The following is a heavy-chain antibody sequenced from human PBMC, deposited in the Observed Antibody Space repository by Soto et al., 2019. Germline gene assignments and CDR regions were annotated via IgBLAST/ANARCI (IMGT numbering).Heavy chain of an antibody. CDR3: ARNYDILNGYYYMDV. Sequence: ASVKVSCKASGYTFTSYAMRWVRQAPGQRLEWMGWINAGNGNTKYSQKFQGRVTITRDTSASTAYMELSSLRSEDTAVYYCARNYDILNGYYYMDVWGKGTTVTVSS. D-gene: IGHD3-9*01. CDR2: INAGNGNT. CDR1: GYTFTSYA. V-gene: IGHV1-3*01. J-gene: IGHJ6*03.